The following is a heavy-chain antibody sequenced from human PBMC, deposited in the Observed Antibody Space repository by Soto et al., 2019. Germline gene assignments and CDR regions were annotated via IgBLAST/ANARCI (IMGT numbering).Heavy chain of an antibody. CDR1: GGSISTNY. J-gene: IGHJ5*02. CDR3: ASLHGARFDP. D-gene: IGHD4-17*01. V-gene: IGHV4-4*08. Sequence: SETLSLTCTVSGGSISTNYWSWIRQPPGKGLEWIGYISSSGYTNYNASLKSRITISIDTSKNQFSLKLTSVTAADTAVYYCASLHGARFDPWGQGTLVTVS. CDR2: ISSSGYT.